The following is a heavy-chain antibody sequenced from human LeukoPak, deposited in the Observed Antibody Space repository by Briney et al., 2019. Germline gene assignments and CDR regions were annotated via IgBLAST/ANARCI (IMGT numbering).Heavy chain of an antibody. CDR1: GYTFTGYY. CDR3: ASQGYCTNGVCPAIIYNWFDP. V-gene: IGHV1-2*02. J-gene: IGHJ5*02. CDR2: INPNSGGT. D-gene: IGHD2-8*01. Sequence: ASVKVSRKASGYTFTGYYMHWVRQAPGQGLEWMGWINPNSGGTNYAQKFQGRVTMTRDTSISTAYMELSRLRSDDTAVYYCASQGYCTNGVCPAIIYNWFDPWGQGTLVTVSS.